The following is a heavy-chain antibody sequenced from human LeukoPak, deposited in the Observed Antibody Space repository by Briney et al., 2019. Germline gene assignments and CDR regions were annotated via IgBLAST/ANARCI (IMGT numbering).Heavy chain of an antibody. CDR3: ARVRTTDTLTGYKQELDY. Sequence: GGSLRLSCAASGFTFSDYEMNWVRQAPEKGLEWVSYISAGAGVISYADSVKGRFSITRDNAKNSLFLQMNSLRAEDTAVYYCARVRTTDTLTGYKQELDYWGRGTLVTVSS. V-gene: IGHV3-48*03. CDR2: ISAGAGVI. J-gene: IGHJ4*02. CDR1: GFTFSDYE. D-gene: IGHD3-9*01.